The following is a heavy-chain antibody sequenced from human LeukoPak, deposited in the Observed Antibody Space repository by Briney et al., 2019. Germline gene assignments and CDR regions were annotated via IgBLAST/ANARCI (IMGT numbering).Heavy chain of an antibody. Sequence: ASVKVSCKASGGTFSSYAISWVRQAPGQGLEWMGGIIPIFGTANYAQKFQGRVTITADESTSTAYMELSSLRSEDTAVYYCARVGYCGGECYEYYYYGMDVWGQGTTVTVSS. V-gene: IGHV1-69*13. D-gene: IGHD2-21*01. J-gene: IGHJ6*02. CDR2: IIPIFGTA. CDR1: GGTFSSYA. CDR3: ARVGYCGGECYEYYYYGMDV.